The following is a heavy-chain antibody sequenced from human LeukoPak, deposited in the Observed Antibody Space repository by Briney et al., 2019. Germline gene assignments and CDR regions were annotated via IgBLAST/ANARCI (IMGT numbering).Heavy chain of an antibody. V-gene: IGHV3-66*01. Sequence: PGGSLRLSCPASGFTVSSNYMSWVRQAPGKGLEWVSVIYSGGSTYYADSVKGRFTISRDNSKNTLYLQMNSLRAEDTAVYYCARDVLPHPGRDYYYGMDVWGQGTTVTVSS. CDR1: GFTVSSNY. CDR3: ARDVLPHPGRDYYYGMDV. J-gene: IGHJ6*02. CDR2: IYSGGST.